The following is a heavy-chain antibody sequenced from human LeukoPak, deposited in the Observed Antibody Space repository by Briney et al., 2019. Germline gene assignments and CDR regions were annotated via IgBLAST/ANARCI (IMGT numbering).Heavy chain of an antibody. CDR2: FYYSGST. CDR3: ARRNKRTLNWFDP. Sequence: PSETLSLTCTVSGVSISSSSYYWGWIRQPPGKGLEWIGSFYYSGSTYYNPSLKSRVTISVDTSKNQFSLKLSSVTAADTAVYYCARRNKRTLNWFDPWGQGTLVTVSS. CDR1: GVSISSSSYY. V-gene: IGHV4-39*01. D-gene: IGHD1/OR15-1a*01. J-gene: IGHJ5*02.